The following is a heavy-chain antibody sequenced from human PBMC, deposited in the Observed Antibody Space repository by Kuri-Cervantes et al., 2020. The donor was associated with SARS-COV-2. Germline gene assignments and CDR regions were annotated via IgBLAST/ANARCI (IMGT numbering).Heavy chain of an antibody. J-gene: IGHJ4*02. CDR1: GFTFSSYS. Sequence: LSLTCAASGFTFSSYSMNWVRQAPGKGLEWVSYISSSSSTIYYADSVKGRFTISRDNAKNSLYLQMNSLRAEDTAVYYCARGRYDFDYWGQGTLVTVSS. D-gene: IGHD3-22*01. V-gene: IGHV3-48*01. CDR2: ISSSSSTI. CDR3: ARGRYDFDY.